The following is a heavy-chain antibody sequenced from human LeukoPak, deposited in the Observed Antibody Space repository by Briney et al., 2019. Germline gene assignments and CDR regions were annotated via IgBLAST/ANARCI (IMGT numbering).Heavy chain of an antibody. CDR3: ARSDGSGSYYNVDPYNWFDP. V-gene: IGHV1-2*02. D-gene: IGHD3-10*01. Sequence: ASVKVSCMASGYTFTGYCMHWVRQAPGQGLEWRGWINPNSGCTNYAQKFQGRVTMTRDKSSSTAYMEPSRMRSDDTAVYYCARSDGSGSYYNVDPYNWFDPWGQGTLVTVSS. J-gene: IGHJ5*02. CDR1: GYTFTGYC. CDR2: INPNSGCT.